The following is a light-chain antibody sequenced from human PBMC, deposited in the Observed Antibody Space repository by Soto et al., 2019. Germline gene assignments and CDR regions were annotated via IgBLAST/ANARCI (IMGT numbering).Light chain of an antibody. J-gene: IGKJ1*01. CDR1: QSVSSSSNNQNY. CDR3: QQYYTYPWA. V-gene: IGKV4-1*01. Sequence: DIVETQSPDSLSVSLGEMATLKCKSSQSVSSSSNNQNYVAWYQHKPGQPPRLLIYWSSIRESGVPDRFRGSGSGTDFTLTIRGLQAEDVAVYYCQQYYTYPWAFGQGTKVEVK. CDR2: WSS.